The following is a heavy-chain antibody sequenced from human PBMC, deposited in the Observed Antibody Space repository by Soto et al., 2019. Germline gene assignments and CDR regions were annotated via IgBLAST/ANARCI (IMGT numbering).Heavy chain of an antibody. J-gene: IGHJ3*01. CDR3: AKDAYNAAFDV. Sequence: SLRLSCEGSGFSFGMHWVRQAPGKALEWVGLISKNGDNQYYGDSAKGRFIISRDNPKNSLYLQLHSLRPDDTAVYYCAKDAYNAAFDVWGQGTMVTVSS. D-gene: IGHD1-1*01. CDR1: GFSFG. CDR2: ISKNGDNQ. V-gene: IGHV3-30*18.